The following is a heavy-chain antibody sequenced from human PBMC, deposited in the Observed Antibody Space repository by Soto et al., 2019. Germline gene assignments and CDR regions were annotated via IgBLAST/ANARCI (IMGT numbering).Heavy chain of an antibody. V-gene: IGHV3-30-3*01. J-gene: IGHJ5*02. D-gene: IGHD2-15*01. CDR1: GFTFSSYA. Sequence: GGSLRLSCAASGFTFSSYAMHWVRQAPGKGLEWVAVISYDGSNKYYADSVKGRFTISRDNSKNTLYLQMNSLRAEDTAVYYCARGYCSGGSCRNWFDPWGQGTLVTVSS. CDR3: ARGYCSGGSCRNWFDP. CDR2: ISYDGSNK.